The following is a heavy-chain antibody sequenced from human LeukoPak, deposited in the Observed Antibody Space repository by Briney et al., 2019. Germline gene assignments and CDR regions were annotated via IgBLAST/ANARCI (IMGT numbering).Heavy chain of an antibody. J-gene: IGHJ4*02. V-gene: IGHV4-59*01. CDR3: ARDNGYPTGFDH. CDR1: GGSISSYY. D-gene: IGHD5-24*01. Sequence: SETLSLTCTVSGGSISSYYWSWIRQPPGKGLEWIGYIYYSGSTNYNPSLKSRVTISVDTSKNQFSLKLSSVTAADTAVYYCARDNGYPTGFDHWGQGTLVTVSS. CDR2: IYYSGST.